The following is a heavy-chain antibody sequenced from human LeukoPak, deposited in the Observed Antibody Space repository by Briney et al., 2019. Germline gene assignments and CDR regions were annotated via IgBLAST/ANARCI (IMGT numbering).Heavy chain of an antibody. D-gene: IGHD1-26*01. V-gene: IGHV4-61*08. Sequence: SETLSLTCTVSGGSISSGGYYWSWIRQHPGKGLEWIGYIYYSGSTNYNPSLKSRVTISVDTSKNQFSLKLSSVTAADTAVYYCARAGVGSQKYYFDYWGQGTLVTVSS. CDR3: ARAGVGSQKYYFDY. CDR2: IYYSGST. CDR1: GGSISSGGYY. J-gene: IGHJ4*02.